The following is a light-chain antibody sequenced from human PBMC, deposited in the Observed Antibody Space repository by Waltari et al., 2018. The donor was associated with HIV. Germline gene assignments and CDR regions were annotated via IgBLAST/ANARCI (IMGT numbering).Light chain of an antibody. J-gene: IGLJ1*01. V-gene: IGLV1-44*01. CDR3: AAWDDSLKGGA. CDR1: TSNIGGNT. CDR2: SNN. Sequence: QSVLAQPPSASGTPGQRVTISCSGSTSNIGGNTVSWYQQLPGTAPKLLIYSNNERPSGVPDRLSGSTSGTSASLVISGLQSEDEAVYYCAAWDDSLKGGAFGTGTKVTVL.